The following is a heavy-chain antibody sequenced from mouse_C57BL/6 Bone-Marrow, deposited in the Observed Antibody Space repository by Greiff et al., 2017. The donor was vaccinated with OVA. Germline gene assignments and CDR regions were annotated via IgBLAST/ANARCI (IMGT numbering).Heavy chain of an antibody. D-gene: IGHD3-2*02. CDR2: INPNNGGT. Sequence: VQLQQSGPELVKPGASVKISCKASGYTFTDYYMNWVKQSHGKSLEWIGDINPNNGGTSYNQKFKGKATLTVDKSSSTAYMELRSLTSEDSAVYYCARGAAQATYPFAYWGPGTLVTVSA. J-gene: IGHJ3*01. V-gene: IGHV1-26*01. CDR3: ARGAAQATYPFAY. CDR1: GYTFTDYY.